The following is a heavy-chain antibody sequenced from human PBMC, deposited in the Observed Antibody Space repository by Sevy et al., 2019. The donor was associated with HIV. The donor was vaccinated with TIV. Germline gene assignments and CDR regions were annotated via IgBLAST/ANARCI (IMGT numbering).Heavy chain of an antibody. V-gene: IGHV4-34*01. D-gene: IGHD3-10*01. CDR2: INHSGST. CDR1: GGSFSGYY. Sequence: SETLSLTCAVYGGSFSGYYWSWIRQPPGKGLEWIGEINHSGSTNYNPSLKSRVTISVDTSKNQFSLKLSSVTAADTAVYYCARGSGITMVREPFDYWGQGTLVTGSS. J-gene: IGHJ4*02. CDR3: ARGSGITMVREPFDY.